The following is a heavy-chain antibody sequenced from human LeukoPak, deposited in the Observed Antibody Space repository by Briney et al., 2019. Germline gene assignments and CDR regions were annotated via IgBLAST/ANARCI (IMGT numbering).Heavy chain of an antibody. D-gene: IGHD3-16*02. CDR1: GFTFSSYW. CDR2: INSDGSST. V-gene: IGHV3-74*01. CDR3: ARGRIHYDYVWGSYREGYYFDY. J-gene: IGHJ4*02. Sequence: GGSLRLSCAASGFTFSSYWMHWVRHAPGKGLVWVSRINSDGSSTSYADSVKGRFTISRDNAKNTLYLQMNSLRAEDTAVYYCARGRIHYDYVWGSYREGYYFDYWGQGTLVTVSS.